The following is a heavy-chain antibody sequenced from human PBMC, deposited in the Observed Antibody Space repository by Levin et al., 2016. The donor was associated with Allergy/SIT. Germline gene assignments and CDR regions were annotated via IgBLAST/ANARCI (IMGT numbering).Heavy chain of an antibody. V-gene: IGHV3-30*18. CDR3: VKDSASWGQQLDSYFDH. CDR1: GFSFRNYA. CDR2: ISYDGSNQ. Sequence: GESLKISCAASGFSFRNYAMHWVRQAPGKGLEWVAVISYDGSNQYYADSVKGRFTISRDSSKNTLYVQMNSLRAEDTAVYYCVKDSASWGQQLDSYFDHWGQGTLVTVSS. D-gene: IGHD1-1*01. J-gene: IGHJ4*02.